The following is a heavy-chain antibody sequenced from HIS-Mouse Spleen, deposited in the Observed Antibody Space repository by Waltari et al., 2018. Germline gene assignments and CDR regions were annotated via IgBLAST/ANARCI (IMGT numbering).Heavy chain of an antibody. V-gene: IGHV4-39*07. J-gene: IGHJ2*01. CDR1: GGSISSSSYY. Sequence: QLQLQESGPGLVKPSETLSLTCTVSGGSISSSSYYWGWIRQPPGKGLEWIGSIYYSGSPYSNPSLKGRVTISVDTSKNQFSLKLSSVTAADTAVYYCAREIPYSSSWYDWYFDLWGRGTLVTVSS. CDR3: AREIPYSSSWYDWYFDL. CDR2: IYYSGSP. D-gene: IGHD6-13*01.